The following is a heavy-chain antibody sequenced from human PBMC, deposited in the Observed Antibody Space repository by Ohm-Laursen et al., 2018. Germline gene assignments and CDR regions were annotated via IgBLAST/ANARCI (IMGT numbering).Heavy chain of an antibody. D-gene: IGHD6-13*01. CDR2: IYYSGST. CDR3: ARQGSRSTHFDY. Sequence: PGTLSLTWTVSGGSISSYSWSWIRQPPGKGLEWIGYIYYSGSTNYNPSLKSRVTISVDTSKNQFSLRLSSVTAADTAVYFCARQGSRSTHFDYWGQGTLVTVSS. J-gene: IGHJ4*02. CDR1: GGSISSYS. V-gene: IGHV4-59*01.